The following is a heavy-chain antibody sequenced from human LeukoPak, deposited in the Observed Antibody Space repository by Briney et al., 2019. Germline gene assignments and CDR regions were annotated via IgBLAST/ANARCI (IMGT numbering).Heavy chain of an antibody. CDR3: AREFGGYDSFFDY. D-gene: IGHD5-12*01. Sequence: PSETLSLTCTVSGGSISSGGYYWSRIRQHPGKGLEWIGYIYYGGSTYYNPSLKSRVTISVDTSKNQFSLKLSSVTAADTAVYYCAREFGGYDSFFDYWGQGTLVTVSS. V-gene: IGHV4-31*03. CDR2: IYYGGST. J-gene: IGHJ4*02. CDR1: GGSISSGGYY.